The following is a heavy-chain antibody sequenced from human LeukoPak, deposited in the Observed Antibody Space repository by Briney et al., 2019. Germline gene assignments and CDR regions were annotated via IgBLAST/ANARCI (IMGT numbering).Heavy chain of an antibody. V-gene: IGHV1-69*04. D-gene: IGHD6-13*01. J-gene: IGHJ6*02. CDR3: ASPRVAAANYYYYYGMDV. Sequence: SVKVSCKASGGTFSSYAISWMRQAPGQGLEWMGRIIPILGIANYAQKFQGRVTITADKSTSTAYMELSSLRSEDTAVYYCASPRVAAANYYYYYGMDVWGQGTTVTVSS. CDR2: IIPILGIA. CDR1: GGTFSSYA.